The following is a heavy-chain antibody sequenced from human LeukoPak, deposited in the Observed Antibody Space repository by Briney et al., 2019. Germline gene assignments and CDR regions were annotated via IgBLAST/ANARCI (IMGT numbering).Heavy chain of an antibody. J-gene: IGHJ4*02. CDR3: ARDAQAGSGSSPLDY. D-gene: IGHD3-10*01. CDR1: GGTFSSYA. CDR2: IIPIFGTA. Sequence: ASVKVSCKASGGTFSSYAISWVRQAPGQGLEWMGGIIPIFGTASYAQKFQGRVTITADESTSTAYMELSSLRSEDTAVYYCARDAQAGSGSSPLDYWGQGTLVTVSS. V-gene: IGHV1-69*13.